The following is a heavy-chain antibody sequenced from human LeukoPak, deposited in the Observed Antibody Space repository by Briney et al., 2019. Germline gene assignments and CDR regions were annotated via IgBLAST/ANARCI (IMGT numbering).Heavy chain of an antibody. CDR2: INWNGGST. J-gene: IGHJ4*02. Sequence: PGGSLRLSCAASGFTFDDYGMSWVRQAPGKGLEWVSGINWNGGSTGYADSVKGRFTISRDNAKNSPYLQMNSLRAEDTALYYCARVKGTTVTNVIDYWGQGTLVTVSS. D-gene: IGHD4-11*01. CDR1: GFTFDDYG. V-gene: IGHV3-20*04. CDR3: ARVKGTTVTNVIDY.